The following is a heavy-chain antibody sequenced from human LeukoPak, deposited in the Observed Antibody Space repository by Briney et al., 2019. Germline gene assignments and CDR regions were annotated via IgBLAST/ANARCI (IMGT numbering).Heavy chain of an antibody. CDR1: GFTFSSHA. Sequence: PGGSLRLSCAASGFTFSSHAMHWVRQAPGKGLEWVAVISYDGSNKYYADSVKGRFTISRDNSKNTLYLQMNSLRAEDTAMYYCARVDRYHYYLDVWGKGTTVTVSS. CDR3: ARVDRYHYYLDV. J-gene: IGHJ6*03. V-gene: IGHV3-30*04. CDR2: ISYDGSNK.